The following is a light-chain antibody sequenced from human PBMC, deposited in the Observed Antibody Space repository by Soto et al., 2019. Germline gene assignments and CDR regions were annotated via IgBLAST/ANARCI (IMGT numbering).Light chain of an antibody. CDR1: QSLSSH. Sequence: EIVLTQSPATLSLSPGERATLSCRASQSLSSHLAWYQQKPGQAPRLLIYDTFNRATGIPARFSGSGSGTDFTLTINSLEPEDFAVYYCQHYGSSPPYTFGQGTKLKIK. CDR3: QHYGSSPPYT. CDR2: DTF. J-gene: IGKJ2*01. V-gene: IGKV3-11*01.